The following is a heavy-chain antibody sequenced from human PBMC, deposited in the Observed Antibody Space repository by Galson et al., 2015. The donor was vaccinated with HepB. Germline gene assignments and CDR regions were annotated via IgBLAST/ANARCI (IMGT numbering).Heavy chain of an antibody. CDR1: GFTFSSYP. CDR2: ISGSGDYT. D-gene: IGHD3-10*01. V-gene: IGHV3-23*01. CDR3: ARRSGKGFDY. J-gene: IGHJ4*02. Sequence: SLRLSCAASGFTFSSYPMNWVRQAPGKGLEWVSYISGSGDYTVYADSVKGRFTISRDSSNSTLFLQMNSLRVEDTAFYFCARRSGKGFDYWGQGTLVTVSS.